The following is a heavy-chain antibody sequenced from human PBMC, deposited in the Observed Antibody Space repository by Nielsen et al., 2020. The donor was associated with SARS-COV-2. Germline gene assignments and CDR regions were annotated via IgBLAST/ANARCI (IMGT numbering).Heavy chain of an antibody. CDR3: ARDNWGRMDV. D-gene: IGHD7-27*01. CDR1: GFTISSSF. CDR2: IYTGGST. J-gene: IGHJ6*02. V-gene: IGHV3-66*01. Sequence: GESLKISCGASGFTISSSFMSWVRQAAGKGLDWVSVIYTGGSTSHADSVKGRFTISRDNSKNTLYLQMNSLRAEDTAVYYCARDNWGRMDVWGQGTTVTVSS.